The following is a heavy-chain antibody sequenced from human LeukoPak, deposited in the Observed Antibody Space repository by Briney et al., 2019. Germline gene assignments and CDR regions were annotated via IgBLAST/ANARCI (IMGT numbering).Heavy chain of an antibody. Sequence: GGSLRLSCAASGFTFSSYAMSWVRQAPGKGLEWVSAISGSGGSTYYADSVKGRFTISRDNSKNTLYLQMNSLRAEDTAVYYCAKVIGRLCSSTSCYPFDCWGQGTLVTVSS. CDR1: GFTFSSYA. CDR3: AKVIGRLCSSTSCYPFDC. J-gene: IGHJ4*02. CDR2: ISGSGGST. D-gene: IGHD2-2*01. V-gene: IGHV3-23*01.